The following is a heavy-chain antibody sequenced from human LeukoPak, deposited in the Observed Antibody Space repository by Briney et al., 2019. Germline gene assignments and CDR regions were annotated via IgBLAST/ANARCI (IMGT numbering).Heavy chain of an antibody. Sequence: GGSLRLSCAASGFTFSSYWMSWVRQAPGKGLDWVSGISGSGGATYYADSVKGRFTISRDDPHNTLYLQMNSLRAEDTAVYFCARGGVDYYGSGTYYPMYYFDYWGQGALVTVSS. D-gene: IGHD3-10*01. J-gene: IGHJ4*02. CDR1: GFTFSSYW. CDR3: ARGGVDYYGSGTYYPMYYFDY. CDR2: ISGSGGAT. V-gene: IGHV3-23*01.